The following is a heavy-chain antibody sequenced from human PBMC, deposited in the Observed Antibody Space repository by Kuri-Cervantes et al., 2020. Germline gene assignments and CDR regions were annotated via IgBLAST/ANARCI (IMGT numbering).Heavy chain of an antibody. V-gene: IGHV1-46*01. J-gene: IGHJ4*02. CDR3: ARGITFGGVIVIFYFDY. D-gene: IGHD3-16*02. Sequence: ASVKVSCKASGYTFTSYYMHWVRQAPGQGLEWMGIINPSGGSTSYAQKFQGRVTMTRDTSTSTVYMELSSLRSEDTAVYYCARGITFGGVIVIFYFDYWGQGTLVTVSS. CDR2: INPSGGST. CDR1: GYTFTSYY.